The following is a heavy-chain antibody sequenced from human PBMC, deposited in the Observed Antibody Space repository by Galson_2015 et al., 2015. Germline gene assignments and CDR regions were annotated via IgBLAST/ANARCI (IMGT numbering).Heavy chain of an antibody. D-gene: IGHD2-15*01. CDR3: TTDLGYCSGGSCLPYYYYYGMDV. J-gene: IGHJ6*02. Sequence: SLRLSCAASGFTFSNAWMSWVRQAPGKGLEWVGRIKSKTDGGTTDCAAPVKGRFTISRDDSKNTLYLQMNSLKTEDTAVYYCTTDLGYCSGGSCLPYYYYYGMDVWGQGTTVTVSS. CDR2: IKSKTDGGTT. V-gene: IGHV3-15*01. CDR1: GFTFSNAW.